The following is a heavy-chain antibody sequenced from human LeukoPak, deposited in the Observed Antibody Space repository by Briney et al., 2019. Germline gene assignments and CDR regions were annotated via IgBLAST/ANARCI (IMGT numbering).Heavy chain of an antibody. CDR1: GFTVSSNY. CDR3: ARHLDRGYSYGVIDY. V-gene: IGHV3-66*04. Sequence: GGSLRLSCAASGFTVSSNYMSWVRQAPGKGLEWVSVIYSGGSTYYADSVKGRFTISRDNAKNSLYLQMNSLRAEDTAVYYCARHLDRGYSYGVIDYWGQGTLVTVSS. D-gene: IGHD5-18*01. J-gene: IGHJ4*02. CDR2: IYSGGST.